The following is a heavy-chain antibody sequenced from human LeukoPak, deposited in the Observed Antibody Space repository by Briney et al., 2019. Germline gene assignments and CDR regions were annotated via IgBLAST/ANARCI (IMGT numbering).Heavy chain of an antibody. CDR1: GFTFSSYA. D-gene: IGHD1-1*01. Sequence: PGGSLRLSCAASGFTFSSYAMHWVRQAPGKGLEWVAVISYDGSNKYYADSVKGRFTISRDNSKNTLYLQMNSLRAEDTAVYYCARETNWNEDFDYWGQGTLVTVSS. CDR2: ISYDGSNK. V-gene: IGHV3-30-3*01. J-gene: IGHJ4*02. CDR3: ARETNWNEDFDY.